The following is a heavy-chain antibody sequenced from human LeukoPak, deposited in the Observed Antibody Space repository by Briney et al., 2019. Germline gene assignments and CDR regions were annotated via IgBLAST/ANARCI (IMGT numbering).Heavy chain of an antibody. V-gene: IGHV4-4*02. CDR2: VYQSGST. Sequence: SGTLSLTCTVSGGSISSSYWWSWVRQRPGKGLEWIGEVYQSGSTNYNPSLKSRVTISVDKSKNQFSLKLTYVTAADTAVYYCAAPADGSAYRFDYWGQGTLVTVSS. D-gene: IGHD3-22*01. CDR3: AAPADGSAYRFDY. CDR1: GGSISSSYW. J-gene: IGHJ4*02.